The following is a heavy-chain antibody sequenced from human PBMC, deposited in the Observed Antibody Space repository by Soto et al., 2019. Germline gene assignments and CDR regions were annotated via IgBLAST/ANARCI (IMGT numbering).Heavy chain of an antibody. D-gene: IGHD3-10*01. CDR1: GGSFSGYY. Sequence: PSETLSLTCAVYGGSFSGYYWSWIRQPPGKGLEWIGEINHSGSTNYNPSLKSRVTISVDTSKNQFSLKLSSVTAADTAVYYCARVGPYGSGSYYNGKWFDPWGQGALVTVPQ. V-gene: IGHV4-34*01. CDR2: INHSGST. J-gene: IGHJ5*02. CDR3: ARVGPYGSGSYYNGKWFDP.